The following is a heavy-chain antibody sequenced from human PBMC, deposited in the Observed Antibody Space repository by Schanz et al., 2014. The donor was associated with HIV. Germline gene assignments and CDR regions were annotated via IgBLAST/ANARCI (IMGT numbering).Heavy chain of an antibody. CDR3: ASLKITATGCRFDF. V-gene: IGHV4-31*03. CDR2: INHRGIT. D-gene: IGHD6-13*01. CDR1: GDSITSSISSGGYY. Sequence: QVQLQESGPGLVKPSQTLSLTCTVSGDSITSSISSGGYYWSWIRQHPGKGLEWIGEINHRGITNYNPSLESRVTISMDTSKNQFSLKLNSATAADTAIYYCASLKITATGCRFDFWGQGTLVTVSS. J-gene: IGHJ4*02.